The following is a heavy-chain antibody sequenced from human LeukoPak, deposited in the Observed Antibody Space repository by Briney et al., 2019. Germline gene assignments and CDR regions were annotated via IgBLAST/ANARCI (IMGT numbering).Heavy chain of an antibody. V-gene: IGHV3-7*04. CDR1: GFTFNSYW. CDR2: IKKDGSEE. D-gene: IGHD3-22*01. CDR3: ARAVSSGYYNLYFDY. Sequence: GGSLRLSCAASGFTFNSYWMNWVRQAPGKGLEWVANIKKDGSEEFYVDSVKGRFTISRDNAKNSLYLQMNSLRAEDTAVYYCARAVSSGYYNLYFDYWGQGTLVTVSS. J-gene: IGHJ4*02.